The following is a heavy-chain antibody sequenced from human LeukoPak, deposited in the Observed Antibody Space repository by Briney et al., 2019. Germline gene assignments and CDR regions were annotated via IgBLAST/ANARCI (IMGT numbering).Heavy chain of an antibody. V-gene: IGHV4-61*01. CDR3: ARDRPSGYSSGWYGSYWYFDL. D-gene: IGHD6-19*01. Sequence: PSETLSLTCTVSGGSASSGSYYWGWIRQPPGKGLEWIGYIYYSGSTNYNPSLKSRVTISVDTSKNQFSLKLSSVTAADTAVYYCARDRPSGYSSGWYGSYWYFDLWGRGTLVTVSS. J-gene: IGHJ2*01. CDR1: GGSASSGSYY. CDR2: IYYSGST.